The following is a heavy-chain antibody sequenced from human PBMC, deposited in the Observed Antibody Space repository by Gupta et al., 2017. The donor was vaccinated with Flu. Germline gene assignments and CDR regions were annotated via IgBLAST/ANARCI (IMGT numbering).Heavy chain of an antibody. CDR2: ISDSGTTT. D-gene: IGHD3-10*01. CDR1: GFPFSFYA. Sequence: EVQLFDSGGGLVKPGGSLRLSGEASGFPFSFYAMNWVRQAPGKGLEWVSGISDSGTTTHYADSVKGRFTISRDNSMNTLYLQMNSLRAEDTAFYYCAKDLSAPGISGLDFWGQGSLVTVSS. CDR3: AKDLSAPGISGLDF. V-gene: IGHV3-23*01. J-gene: IGHJ4*02.